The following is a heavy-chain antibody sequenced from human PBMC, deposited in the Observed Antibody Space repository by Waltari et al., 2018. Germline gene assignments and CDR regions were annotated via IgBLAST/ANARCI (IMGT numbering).Heavy chain of an antibody. Sequence: EVQLVESGGGLVKPGGSLRLSCAASGFTFSRYSMHWFRQAPGKGLEWVSSISSSSSYIYYADSVKGRFTISRDNAKNSLYLQMNSLRAEDTAVYYCARDVGNYYYYMDVWGKGTTVTISS. CDR2: ISSSSSYI. CDR3: ARDVGNYYYYMDV. D-gene: IGHD2-15*01. V-gene: IGHV3-21*01. J-gene: IGHJ6*03. CDR1: GFTFSRYS.